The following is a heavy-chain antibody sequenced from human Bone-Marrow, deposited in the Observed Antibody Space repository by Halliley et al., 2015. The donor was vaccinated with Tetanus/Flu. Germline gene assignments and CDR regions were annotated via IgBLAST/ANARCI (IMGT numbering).Heavy chain of an antibody. CDR2: IYYNGST. CDR3: ARGNYYYGSGAHFDY. Sequence: TLSLTCTVSGGSIKSGGYYLRWGRPHPREGPGWVGFIYYNGSTYYNPSLKSLVTISVDTSKNRFSLKLTSVTAADTAVYYCARGNYYYGSGAHFDYWGQGTLVTVSS. V-gene: IGHV4-31*01. CDR1: GGSIKSGGYY. J-gene: IGHJ4*02. D-gene: IGHD3-10*01.